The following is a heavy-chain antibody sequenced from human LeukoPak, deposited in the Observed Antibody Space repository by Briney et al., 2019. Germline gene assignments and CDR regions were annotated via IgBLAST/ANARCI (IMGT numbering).Heavy chain of an antibody. D-gene: IGHD4-23*01. CDR3: ASGNSKYYFDY. CDR2: IYYRGST. V-gene: IGHV4-59*01. CDR1: GGSISSYY. Sequence: SETLSLTCTVSGGSISSYYWSWIRQPPGKELEWIGYIYYRGSTNYNPSLKSRVTISVDTSKNQFSLKLSSVTAADTAVYYCASGNSKYYFDYWGQGTLVTVSS. J-gene: IGHJ4*02.